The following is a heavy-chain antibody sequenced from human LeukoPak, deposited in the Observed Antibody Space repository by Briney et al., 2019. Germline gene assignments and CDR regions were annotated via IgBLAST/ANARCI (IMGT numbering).Heavy chain of an antibody. Sequence: PGGSLRLSCAASGFTFSSYGIHWVRQAPGKGLEWVAVIWYDGSNKYYADSVKGQFTISRDNSKNALYLQMNSLRAEDTAVYYCAKAPGGGSGPDWGQGTLVTVSS. J-gene: IGHJ4*02. V-gene: IGHV3-33*06. CDR3: AKAPGGGSGPD. D-gene: IGHD2-15*01. CDR1: GFTFSSYG. CDR2: IWYDGSNK.